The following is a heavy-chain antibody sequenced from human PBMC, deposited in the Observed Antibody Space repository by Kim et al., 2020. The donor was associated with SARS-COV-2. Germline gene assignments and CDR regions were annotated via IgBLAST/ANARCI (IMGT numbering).Heavy chain of an antibody. J-gene: IGHJ4*02. CDR1: GFTFSDYY. Sequence: GGSLRLSCAASGFTFSDYYMSWIRQAPGKGLEWVSYISSSSSYTNYADSVKGRFTISRDNAKNSLYLQMNSLRAEDTAVYYCARVGIAARPLDYWGQGTLVTVSS. CDR2: ISSSSSYT. V-gene: IGHV3-11*06. D-gene: IGHD6-6*01. CDR3: ARVGIAARPLDY.